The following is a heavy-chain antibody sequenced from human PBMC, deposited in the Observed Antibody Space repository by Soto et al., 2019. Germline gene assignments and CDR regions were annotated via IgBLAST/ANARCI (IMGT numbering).Heavy chain of an antibody. CDR2: IDPSDSYT. CDR1: GYSFTSYW. D-gene: IGHD2-15*01. J-gene: IGHJ6*02. Sequence: PGESLKISCKGSGYSFTSYWISWVRQMPGKGLEWMGRIDPSDSYTNYSPSFQGHVTISADKSISTAYLQWSSLKASDTAMYYCATAVSHCSGGSCYYYYGMDVWGQGTTVTVSS. V-gene: IGHV5-10-1*01. CDR3: ATAVSHCSGGSCYYYYGMDV.